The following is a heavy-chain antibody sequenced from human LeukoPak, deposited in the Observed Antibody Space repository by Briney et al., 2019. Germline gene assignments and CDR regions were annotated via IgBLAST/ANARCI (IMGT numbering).Heavy chain of an antibody. CDR2: T. J-gene: IGHJ4*02. Sequence: TYYADSVKGRLTVSRDNSKNTLFLQMNSLRAEDTAIYYCARSSDYSNYLFTYWGQGTLVTVSS. V-gene: IGHV3-23*01. D-gene: IGHD4-11*01. CDR3: ARSSDYSNYLFTY.